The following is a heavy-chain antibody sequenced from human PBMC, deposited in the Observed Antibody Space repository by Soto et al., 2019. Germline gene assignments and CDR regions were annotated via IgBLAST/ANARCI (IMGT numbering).Heavy chain of an antibody. CDR2: MNPNSGNT. V-gene: IGHV1-8*01. D-gene: IGHD3-10*01. Sequence: GASAKVSCKASGYTFTSYDINWVRQATGQGLEWMGWMNPNSGNTGYAQKFQGRVTMTRNTSISTAYMELSSLRSEDTAVYYCARWGSNLYYGSGNMKAFDIWGQGTMVTVSS. CDR3: ARWGSNLYYGSGNMKAFDI. J-gene: IGHJ3*02. CDR1: GYTFTSYD.